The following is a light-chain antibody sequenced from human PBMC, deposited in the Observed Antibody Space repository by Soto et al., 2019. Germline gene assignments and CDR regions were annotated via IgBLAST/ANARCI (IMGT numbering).Light chain of an antibody. CDR3: QQYTNTNNPWM. J-gene: IGKJ1*01. CDR1: RTITTW. CDR2: DAS. V-gene: IGKV1-5*01. Sequence: DIRVTHSPPTLSASVGDRVTITCRASRTITTWMAWYQQKPGKAPKLLVYDASTLQSGVATRFSGSGSGTEFTLIISGLQPEDSATYYCQQYTNTNNPWMFGQGTKVDIK.